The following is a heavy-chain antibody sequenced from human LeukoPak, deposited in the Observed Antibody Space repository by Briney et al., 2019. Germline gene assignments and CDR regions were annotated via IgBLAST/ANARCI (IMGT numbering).Heavy chain of an antibody. CDR2: IYYSGST. CDR1: GGSISSYY. CDR3: ARGALYDYVWGSYRNYYYYYYMDV. Sequence: SETLSLTCTVSGGSISSYYWSWIRQPPGKGLEWIGYIYYSGSTNYNPSLKSRVTISVDTSKNQFSLKLSSVTAADTAVYYCARGALYDYVWGSYRNYYYYYYMDVWGKGTTVTVSS. V-gene: IGHV4-59*01. D-gene: IGHD3-16*02. J-gene: IGHJ6*03.